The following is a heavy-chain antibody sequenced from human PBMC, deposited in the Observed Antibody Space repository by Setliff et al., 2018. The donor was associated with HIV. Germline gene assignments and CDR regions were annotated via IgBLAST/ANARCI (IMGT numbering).Heavy chain of an antibody. J-gene: IGHJ6*03. D-gene: IGHD3-3*01. CDR1: RSTFNSHT. CDR2: IIPILGVA. V-gene: IGHV1-69*02. Sequence: SVKVSCKASRSTFNSHTINWVRQAPGQGLDWMGRIIPILGVANYAQRSQGKVTITADKSTSTAYMELTSLRFDDTAMYYCVRGVQSPPHYSYYYMDVWGEGTMVTVSS. CDR3: VRGVQSPPHYSYYYMDV.